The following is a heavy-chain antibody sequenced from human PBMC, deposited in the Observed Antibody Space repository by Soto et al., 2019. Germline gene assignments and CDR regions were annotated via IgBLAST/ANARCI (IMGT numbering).Heavy chain of an antibody. CDR1: GGSIGSYY. V-gene: IGHV4-59*01. D-gene: IGHD6-13*01. J-gene: IGHJ6*02. Sequence: SETLSLTCTVTGGSIGSYYWSWIRQSPGRGLEWIGCVYYSDGTNYNPSLKSRATMSMDKSNNQFSLRLRSVTAADTAVYYCARTESSSWSFFYYGMDVWGQGTTVTVSS. CDR3: ARTESSSWSFFYYGMDV. CDR2: VYYSDGT.